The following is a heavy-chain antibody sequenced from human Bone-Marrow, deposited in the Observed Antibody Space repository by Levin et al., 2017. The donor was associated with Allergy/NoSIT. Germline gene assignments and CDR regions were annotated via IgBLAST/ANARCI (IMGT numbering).Heavy chain of an antibody. Sequence: GGSLRLSCAASGFTFSSYAMSWVRQAPGKGLEWVSAISGSGGSTYYADSVKGRFTISRDNSKNTLYLQMNSLRAEDTAVYYCAKDIQILGISAPIGHPRVLVRYFDYWGQGTLVTVSS. CDR3: AKDIQILGISAPIGHPRVLVRYFDY. D-gene: IGHD5-12*01. V-gene: IGHV3-23*01. J-gene: IGHJ4*02. CDR1: GFTFSSYA. CDR2: ISGSGGST.